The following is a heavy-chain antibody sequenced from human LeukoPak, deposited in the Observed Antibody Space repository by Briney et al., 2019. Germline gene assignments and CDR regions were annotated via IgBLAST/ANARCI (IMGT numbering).Heavy chain of an antibody. D-gene: IGHD4-23*01. CDR2: IYYSGST. J-gene: IGHJ4*02. CDR3: ASRLRWYGPCDY. V-gene: IGHV4-59*06. Sequence: SETLSLTCSVSGGSISGFYWTWIRQPPGKGLEWIGYIYYSGSTYYNPSLKSRVTISVDTSKNQFSLKLSSVTAADTAVYYCASRLRWYGPCDYWGQGTLVTVSS. CDR1: GGSISGFY.